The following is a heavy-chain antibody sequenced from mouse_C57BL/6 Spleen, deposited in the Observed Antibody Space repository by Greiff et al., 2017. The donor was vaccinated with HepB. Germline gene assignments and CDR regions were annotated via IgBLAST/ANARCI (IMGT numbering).Heavy chain of an antibody. CDR1: GYSFTDYN. CDR3: AMGYYDYEAWFAY. V-gene: IGHV1-39*01. CDR2: INPNYGTT. J-gene: IGHJ3*01. Sequence: VHVKQSGPELVKPGASVKISCKASGYSFTDYNMNWVKQSNGKSLEWIGVINPNYGTTSYNQKFKGKATLTVDQSSSTAYMQLNSLTSEDSAVYYCAMGYYDYEAWFAYWGQGTLVTVSA. D-gene: IGHD2-4*01.